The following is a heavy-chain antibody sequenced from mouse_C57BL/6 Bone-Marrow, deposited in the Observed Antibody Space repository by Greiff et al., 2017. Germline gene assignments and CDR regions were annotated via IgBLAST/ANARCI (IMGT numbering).Heavy chain of an antibody. CDR3: ASGYYCYAMDY. Sequence: QVQLQQPGAELVKPGASVTMSCKASGYTFTGYWITWVKQRPGPGLEWIGESEPGSGSTNYNEKFKSKATLTVDTSTSHAYMKLSSLTSDYSAVYYCASGYYCYAMDYWGQGTSVTVSS. CDR1: GYTFTGYW. J-gene: IGHJ4*01. D-gene: IGHD1-2*01. V-gene: IGHV1-55*01. CDR2: SEPGSGST.